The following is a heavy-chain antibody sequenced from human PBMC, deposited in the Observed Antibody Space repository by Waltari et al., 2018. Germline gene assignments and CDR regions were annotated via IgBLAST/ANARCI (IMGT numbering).Heavy chain of an antibody. CDR2: IIPILGIA. CDR1: GGTFSSYT. CDR3: ARVTGTEYYFDY. V-gene: IGHV1-69*02. J-gene: IGHJ4*02. D-gene: IGHD5-18*01. Sequence: QVQLVQSGAEVKKPGSSVKVSCKASGGTFSSYTIRWVRQAPGQGFEWMGRIIPILGIANYAQKFQGRVTITADKSTSTAYMELSSLRSEDTAVYYCARVTGTEYYFDYWGQGTLVTVSS.